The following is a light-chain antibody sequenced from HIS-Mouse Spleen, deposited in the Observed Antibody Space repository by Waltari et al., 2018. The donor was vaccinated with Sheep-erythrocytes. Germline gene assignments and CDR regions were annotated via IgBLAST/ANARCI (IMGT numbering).Light chain of an antibody. CDR3: CSYAGSYTWV. CDR2: DVS. V-gene: IGLV2-11*02. J-gene: IGLJ3*02. CDR1: RSDGGGSNY. Sequence: QAALTQPRSVSGPPGQSVTISCPGTRSDGGGSNYVSWYQQHPGKAPQLMIYDVSKRPSGVPDRFSGSKSGNTASLTISGLQAEDEADYYCCSYAGSYTWVFGGGTKLTVL.